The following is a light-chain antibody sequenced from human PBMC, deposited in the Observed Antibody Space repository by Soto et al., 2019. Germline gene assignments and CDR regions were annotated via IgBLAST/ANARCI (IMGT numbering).Light chain of an antibody. V-gene: IGKV3-20*01. CDR3: QQFDTSPYT. CDR1: QSVTNY. J-gene: IGKJ2*01. CDR2: GAS. Sequence: VLTQSPGTLSLSPGERATLSCRASQSVTNYLVWYQQKAGQAPRLLIYGASSRAPGIPDRFSGSGSGTDFTLTINRLGPEDSAVYYCQQFDTSPYTFDQGTKLEIK.